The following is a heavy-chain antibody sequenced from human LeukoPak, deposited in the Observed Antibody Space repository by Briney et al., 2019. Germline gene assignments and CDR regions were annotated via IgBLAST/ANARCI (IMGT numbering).Heavy chain of an antibody. CDR1: GASFSDYA. Sequence: SVKVSCKASGASFSDYAIAWVRQAPGQGLEWMGRTIPILGLTAYVQKFQGRVTITADKSMSTAYMELNSLRSDDTAVYYCAGAYAYFYGMDVWGQGIPITVSS. CDR2: TIPILGLT. D-gene: IGHD3-16*01. V-gene: IGHV1-69*04. J-gene: IGHJ6*02. CDR3: AGAYAYFYGMDV.